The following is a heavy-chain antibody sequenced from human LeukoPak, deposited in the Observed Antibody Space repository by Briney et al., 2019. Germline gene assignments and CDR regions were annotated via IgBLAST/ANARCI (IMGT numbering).Heavy chain of an antibody. CDR1: GFTFSSYS. CDR2: IWISSGNT. Sequence: GGSLRLSCAASGFTFSSYSMNWVRQAPGKGLEWISYIWISSGNTKYVDSVKGRFTISGDKAKNSVYLQMNSLRVEDTAVYYCARDTKYAFDNWGQGTLVTVSS. V-gene: IGHV3-48*01. CDR3: ARDTKYAFDN. D-gene: IGHD2-2*01. J-gene: IGHJ4*02.